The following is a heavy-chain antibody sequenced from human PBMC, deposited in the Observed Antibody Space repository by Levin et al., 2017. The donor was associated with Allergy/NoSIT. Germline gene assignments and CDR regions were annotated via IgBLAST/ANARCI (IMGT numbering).Heavy chain of an antibody. D-gene: IGHD1-14*01. V-gene: IGHV5-51*01. J-gene: IGHJ4*02. Sequence: GESLKISCRGSGYSFSTNWLGWVRQMPGKGLEWMGIIYPGDSDTRYRPSFRGQVTFSADKSISTAYLQWSSLKASDTAMYYCAARDDAANRNYWGQGTLVTVSS. CDR3: AARDDAANRNY. CDR1: GYSFSTNW. CDR2: IYPGDSDT.